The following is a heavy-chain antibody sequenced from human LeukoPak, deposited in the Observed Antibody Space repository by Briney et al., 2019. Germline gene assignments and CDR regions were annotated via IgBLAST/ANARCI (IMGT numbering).Heavy chain of an antibody. CDR3: ARGEYYYDSSRFFFDK. J-gene: IGHJ4*02. CDR1: GFTFSSYT. Sequence: GGSLRLSCAASGFTFSSYTINWVRQAPGKGLEWVSSISSSSNYIYYADSVKGRFTISRDNAENSLFLQMNSLRAEDTAVYYCARGEYYYDSSRFFFDKWGQGTLVTVSS. D-gene: IGHD3-22*01. CDR2: ISSSSNYI. V-gene: IGHV3-21*01.